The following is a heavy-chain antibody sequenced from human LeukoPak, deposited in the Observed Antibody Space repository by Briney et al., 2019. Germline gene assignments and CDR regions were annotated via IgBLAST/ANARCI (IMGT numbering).Heavy chain of an antibody. V-gene: IGHV4-59*01. CDR1: GGSISSYY. J-gene: IGHJ4*02. CDR3: ARESYYYGSGRGLGY. D-gene: IGHD3-10*01. Sequence: SETLSLTCTVSGGSISSYYWSWILQPPGKGLEWIVYIYYSGSTNYNPSLKSRVTISVDTSKNQFSLKLSSVTAADTAVYYCARESYYYGSGRGLGYWGQGTLVTVSS. CDR2: IYYSGST.